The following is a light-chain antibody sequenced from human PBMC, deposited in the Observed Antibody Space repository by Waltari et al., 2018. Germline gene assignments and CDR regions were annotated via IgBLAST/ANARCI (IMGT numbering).Light chain of an antibody. J-gene: IGKJ1*01. CDR1: QSVSNNY. V-gene: IGKV3-20*01. CDR2: AVS. CDR3: QQYGSSPTWT. Sequence: EIVLTQSPGTLSLSPGERAPLSCRASQSVSNNYLAWYQQKPGQAPRLLIYAVSSRATGIPDRFSGSGSGTDFTLTISRLEPEDCAVYSCQQYGSSPTWTFGQGTKVEIK.